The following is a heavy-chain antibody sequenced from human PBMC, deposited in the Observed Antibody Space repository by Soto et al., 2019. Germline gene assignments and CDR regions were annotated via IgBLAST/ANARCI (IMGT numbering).Heavy chain of an antibody. J-gene: IGHJ3*02. CDR2: IKNDGTRT. CDR3: ARDVEMTTSGDAFDI. D-gene: IGHD2-21*02. CDR1: DCTFSDYW. V-gene: IGHV3-74*01. Sequence: SLRRSCVASDCTFSDYWIHWVRQAPGEGLVWVSRIKNDGTRTNYADSVKGRFTASRDNAKNTLYLQMNSLRAEDTAVYYCARDVEMTTSGDAFDIWGQGTMVTVSS.